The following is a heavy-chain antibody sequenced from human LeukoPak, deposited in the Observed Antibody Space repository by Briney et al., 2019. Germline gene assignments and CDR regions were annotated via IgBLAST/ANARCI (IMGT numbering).Heavy chain of an antibody. CDR1: GGSISSGGYY. Sequence: SETLSLTCTVSGGSISSGGYYWSWIRQHPGKGLEWIGYIYYSGSTYYNPSLKSRVTISVDTSKNQFSLKLSSVTAADTAVYYCARGPASTTVTTASYYYYMDVWGKGTTVTVSS. D-gene: IGHD4-11*01. J-gene: IGHJ6*03. CDR3: ARGPASTTVTTASYYYYMDV. V-gene: IGHV4-31*03. CDR2: IYYSGST.